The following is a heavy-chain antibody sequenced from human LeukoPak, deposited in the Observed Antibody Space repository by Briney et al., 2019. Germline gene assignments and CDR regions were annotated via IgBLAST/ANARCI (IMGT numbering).Heavy chain of an antibody. CDR2: IIPIFGTA. D-gene: IGHD4-23*01. CDR3: ARGGGYGGNSGLDYYYYMDV. J-gene: IGHJ6*03. V-gene: IGHV1-69*06. CDR1: GGTFSSYA. Sequence: SVKVSCKASGGTFSSYAISWVRQAPGQGLEWMGGIIPIFGTANYAQKFQGRVTITADKSTSTAYMELSSLRSEDTAVYYCARGGGYGGNSGLDYYYYMDVWGKGTTVTVSS.